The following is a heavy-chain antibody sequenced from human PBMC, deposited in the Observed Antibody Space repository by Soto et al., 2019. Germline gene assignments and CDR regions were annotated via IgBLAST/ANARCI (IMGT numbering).Heavy chain of an antibody. V-gene: IGHV3-48*01. Sequence: EVQLVESGGGLVQPGGSLRLSCAASGFTFSSYSMNWVRQAPGKGLEWVSYISSSSSTIYYADSVKGRFTISRDNAKNSLYRQMNGLRAEDTAVYYCARWWDFLHSGYYYYSDVWGIGTTVTVSS. CDR3: ARWWDFLHSGYYYYSDV. CDR1: GFTFSSYS. D-gene: IGHD1-26*01. J-gene: IGHJ6*03. CDR2: ISSSSSTI.